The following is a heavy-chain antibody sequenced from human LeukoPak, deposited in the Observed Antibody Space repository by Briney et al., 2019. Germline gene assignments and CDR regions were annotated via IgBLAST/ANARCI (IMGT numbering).Heavy chain of an antibody. V-gene: IGHV3-7*01. CDR2: IKQDGSEK. CDR1: RFTFSTYW. J-gene: IGHJ3*02. CDR3: ANQYCSSRTCYTDAFGI. Sequence: GGSLRLSCAASRFTFSTYWMSWVRQAPGKGLEWVANIKQDGSEKYYVNSVKGRFTISRDNAKNSLYLQMNSLRAEDTAVYHCANQYCSSRTCYTDAFGIWGQGTMVTVSS. D-gene: IGHD2-2*02.